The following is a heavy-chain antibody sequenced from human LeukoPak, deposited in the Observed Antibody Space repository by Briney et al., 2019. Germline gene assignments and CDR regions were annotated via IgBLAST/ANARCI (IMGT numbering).Heavy chain of an antibody. V-gene: IGHV1-46*03. CDR3: ARERSAKYYDFWSGYPLETNWFDP. J-gene: IGHJ5*02. Sequence: GASVKVSCKASGYTFTSYYMHWVRQAPGQGLEWMGIINPSGGSTSYAQKFQGRVTMTRDTSTSTVYMELSSLRSEDTAVYYCARERSAKYYDFWSGYPLETNWFDPWGQGTLVTVSS. CDR2: INPSGGST. D-gene: IGHD3-3*01. CDR1: GYTFTSYY.